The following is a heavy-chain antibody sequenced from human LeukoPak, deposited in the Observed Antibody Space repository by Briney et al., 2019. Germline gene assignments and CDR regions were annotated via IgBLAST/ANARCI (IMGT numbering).Heavy chain of an antibody. Sequence: GGSLRLSCAASGFTFSSYSMNWVRQAPGKGLEWVSYISSSGSTIYYADSVKGRFTISRDNAKNSLYLQMNSLRAEDTAVYYCAQRQGHAFDNWGQGTLVTVSS. CDR2: ISSSGSTI. J-gene: IGHJ4*02. CDR1: GFTFSSYS. CDR3: AQRQGHAFDN. V-gene: IGHV3-48*04.